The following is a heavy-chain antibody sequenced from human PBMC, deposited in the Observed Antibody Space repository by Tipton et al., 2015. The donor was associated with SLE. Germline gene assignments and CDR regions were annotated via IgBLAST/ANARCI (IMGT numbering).Heavy chain of an antibody. CDR2: IDSDAAT. J-gene: IGHJ3*02. D-gene: IGHD3-3*01. CDR3: ARGGYDFLTLDT. V-gene: IGHV3-23*01. Sequence: SLRLSCAASGSIFTNYAMSWVRQAPGKGLEWVSVIDSDAATYYADSVKGRFTISRDNSKNTLYLQMDGLRADDTAVYYCARGGYDFLTLDTWGLGTMVIVSS. CDR1: GSIFTNYA.